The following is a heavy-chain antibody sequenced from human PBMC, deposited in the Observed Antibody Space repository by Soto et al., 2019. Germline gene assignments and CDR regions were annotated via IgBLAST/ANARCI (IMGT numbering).Heavy chain of an antibody. CDR1: GGSISSGGYY. CDR3: ARDPRGIAAAGPHFYGMDV. Sequence: SETLSLTCTVSGGSISSGGYYWSWIRQHPGKGLDWIGYIYYSGSTYYNPSLKSRVTISVDTSKNRFSLKLSSVTAADTAVYYCARDPRGIAAAGPHFYGMDVWGQGTTVTVSS. CDR2: IYYSGST. D-gene: IGHD6-13*01. J-gene: IGHJ6*02. V-gene: IGHV4-31*03.